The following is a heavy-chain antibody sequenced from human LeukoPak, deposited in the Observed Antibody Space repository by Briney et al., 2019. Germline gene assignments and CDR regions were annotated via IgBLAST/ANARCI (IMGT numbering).Heavy chain of an antibody. Sequence: ASVRVSCKLSGNNIIDYYINWMRQAPGQGLEWMGWINPKNGGTKYAQTFQGRVTMTWDTSISTAYMELSRLTSDDTAVYYCARDVPILDTDGYDALDIWGQGTLVPVS. V-gene: IGHV1-2*02. CDR2: INPKNGGT. J-gene: IGHJ3*02. CDR1: GNNIIDYY. D-gene: IGHD5-24*01. CDR3: ARDVPILDTDGYDALDI.